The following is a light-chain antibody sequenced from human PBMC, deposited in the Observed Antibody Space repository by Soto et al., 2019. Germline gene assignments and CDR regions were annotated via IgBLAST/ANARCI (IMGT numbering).Light chain of an antibody. CDR2: ASS. Sequence: IQLTQSPSSLSASVGDRVTVTCRASQGIGTYLVWYQQKSGKAPTVLIYASSTLQTGVPSRFSGSGSGTDFSLTISSLQPVDSATYFCQQYNDFQYTFGPGTKLEI. J-gene: IGKJ2*01. V-gene: IGKV1-9*01. CDR3: QQYNDFQYT. CDR1: QGIGTY.